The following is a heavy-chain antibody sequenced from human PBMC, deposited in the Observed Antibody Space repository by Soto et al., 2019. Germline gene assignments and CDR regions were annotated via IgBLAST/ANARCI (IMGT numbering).Heavy chain of an antibody. J-gene: IGHJ6*02. V-gene: IGHV4-34*01. CDR2: INHSGST. Sequence: QVQLQQWGAGLLKPSETLSLTCAVYGGSFSGYYWSWIRQPPGKGLEWIGEINHSGSTNYNPSLKSRGTITVDTAKNQVSLNLSSVTAADTAVYYCARGRAAAGTPFYYYGMDVWGQGTTVTVSS. CDR1: GGSFSGYY. CDR3: ARGRAAAGTPFYYYGMDV. D-gene: IGHD6-13*01.